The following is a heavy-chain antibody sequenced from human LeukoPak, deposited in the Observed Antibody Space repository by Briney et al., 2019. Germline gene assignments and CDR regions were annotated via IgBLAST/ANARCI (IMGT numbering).Heavy chain of an antibody. J-gene: IGHJ4*02. CDR2: INPNSGGT. CDR1: GYTLTSYY. V-gene: IGHV1-2*02. CDR3: ARAHMTTVTLGDY. Sequence: GASVKVSCKASGYTLTSYYIHWVRQAPGQGLEWMGWINPNSGGTNYAQKFQGRVTLTRDTPISTAYMEVSRLRSDDTAVYYCARAHMTTVTLGDYWGQGSLVTVSS. D-gene: IGHD4-11*01.